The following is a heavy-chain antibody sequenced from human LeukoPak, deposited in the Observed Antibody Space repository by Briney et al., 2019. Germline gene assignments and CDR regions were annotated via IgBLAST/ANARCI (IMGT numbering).Heavy chain of an antibody. J-gene: IGHJ4*02. CDR2: IYSGGMK. Sequence: PGGSLRLSCTASGFTVSNNYMNWVRQAPGRGLEWVALIYSGGMKKCADSVRGRFTISRDNSKNTLYLQMTNVRVEDTAVYYCARDPPGIAASGSGGWGQGTLVTVSS. CDR1: GFTVSNNY. CDR3: ARDPPGIAASGSGG. D-gene: IGHD6-25*01. V-gene: IGHV3-53*01.